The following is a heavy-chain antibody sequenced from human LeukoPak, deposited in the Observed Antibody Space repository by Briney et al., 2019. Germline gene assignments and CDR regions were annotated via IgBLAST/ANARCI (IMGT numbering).Heavy chain of an antibody. CDR1: GYTFTSYA. CDR3: ARSKGDLCIDY. CDR2: INPNSGGT. V-gene: IGHV1-2*02. D-gene: IGHD2/OR15-2a*01. Sequence: ASVKVSCKASGYTFTSYAMNWVRQAPGQGLEWMGWINPNSGGTNYAQKFQGRVTMTRDTSISTAYMELSRLRSDDTAVYYCARSKGDLCIDYWGQGTLVTVSS. J-gene: IGHJ4*02.